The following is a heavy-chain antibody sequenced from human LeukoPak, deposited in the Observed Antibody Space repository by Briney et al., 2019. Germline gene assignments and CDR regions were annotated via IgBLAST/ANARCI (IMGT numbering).Heavy chain of an antibody. CDR2: IYYSGST. D-gene: IGHD3-22*01. Sequence: SETLSLTCTVSGGSISSGGYYWSWIRQHPGKGLEWIGYIYYSGSTYYNPSLKSRVTISVDTSKNQFSLKLSSVTAADTAVYYCARKATHSYYYDSSGSYFDYWGQGTLVTVSS. V-gene: IGHV4-31*03. CDR3: ARKATHSYYYDSSGSYFDY. J-gene: IGHJ4*02. CDR1: GGSISSGGYY.